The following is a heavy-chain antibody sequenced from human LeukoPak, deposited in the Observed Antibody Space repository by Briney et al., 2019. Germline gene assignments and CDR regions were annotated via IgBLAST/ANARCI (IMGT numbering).Heavy chain of an antibody. Sequence: QPGGSLRLSCAASGFTFSSYAMSWVRQAPGKGLEWVSGTSGSGRSIHYADSVKGRFTISRDNSKNTLYLQMNSLRADDTAVYYCAKDTNSWRDGSGLGDYFDYWGQGTLVTVSS. CDR1: GFTFSSYA. V-gene: IGHV3-23*01. J-gene: IGHJ4*02. CDR3: AKDTNSWRDGSGLGDYFDY. CDR2: TSGSGRSI. D-gene: IGHD6-19*01.